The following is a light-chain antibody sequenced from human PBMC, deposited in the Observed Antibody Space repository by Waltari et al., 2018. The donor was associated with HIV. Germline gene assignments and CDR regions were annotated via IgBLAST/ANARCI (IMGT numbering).Light chain of an antibody. CDR2: EVS. Sequence: QSALTQPPSVSGSPGQSVTIPCTGTRSDVGSYNLVSWYQQSPGTAPKLMVYEVSNRPSGVPERFSGSKSGNTASLTISGLQAEDEADYYCSSFTSSSTVVFGGGTKLTVL. V-gene: IGLV2-18*02. CDR3: SSFTSSSTVV. CDR1: RSDVGSYNL. J-gene: IGLJ2*01.